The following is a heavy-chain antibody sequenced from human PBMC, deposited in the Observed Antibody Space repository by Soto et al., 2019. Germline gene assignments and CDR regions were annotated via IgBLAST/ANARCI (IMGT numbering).Heavy chain of an antibody. CDR2: ISWDGGST. J-gene: IGHJ6*02. CDR1: VFTFDDYT. D-gene: IGHD3-10*01. CDR3: AKGKVWFGEGDFYGMDV. Sequence: PWGSLRLSCSASVFTFDDYTMHWFRQAPGKGLEWVSLISWDGGSTYYADSVKGRFTISRDNSKNSLYLQMNSLRTEDTALYYCAKGKVWFGEGDFYGMDVWGQGTTVTVSS. V-gene: IGHV3-43*01.